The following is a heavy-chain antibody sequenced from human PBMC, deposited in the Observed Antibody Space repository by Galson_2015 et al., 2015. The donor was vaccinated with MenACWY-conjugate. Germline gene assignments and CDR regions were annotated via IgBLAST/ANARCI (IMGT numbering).Heavy chain of an antibody. V-gene: IGHV3-72*01. CDR3: TRRMLGSTDGYDI. J-gene: IGHJ3*02. CDR2: IRDRGHSHTT. Sequence: SLRLSCAASGFIFSAHYMDWVRQGPGRGLEWVGRIRDRGHSHTTEYAASVKGRFTISRDESESSVYLQMNNLQSEDTAVYYCTRRMLGSTDGYDIWGQGTMVAV. CDR1: GFIFSAHY. D-gene: IGHD1-26*01.